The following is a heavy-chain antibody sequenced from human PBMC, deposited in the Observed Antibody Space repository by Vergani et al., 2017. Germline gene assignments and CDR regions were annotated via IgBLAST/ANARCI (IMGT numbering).Heavy chain of an antibody. D-gene: IGHD3-22*01. Sequence: QMQLVQSGPEVKKPGTSVKVSCKASGFTFTSSAVQWVRQARGQRLEWIGRIVVGSGNTNYAQKFQERVTITRDMSTSTAYMELSSLRSEDTAVYYCAANYYESSGYAEPYYYYYYGMDVWGQGTTVTVSS. J-gene: IGHJ6*02. CDR1: GFTFTSSA. CDR2: IVVGSGNT. V-gene: IGHV1-58*01. CDR3: AANYYESSGYAEPYYYYYYGMDV.